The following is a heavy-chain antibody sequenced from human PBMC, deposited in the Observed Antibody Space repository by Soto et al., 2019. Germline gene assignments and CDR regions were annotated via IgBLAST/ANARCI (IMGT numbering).Heavy chain of an antibody. Sequence: GGSLRLSCAASGFTFSSYDMHWVRQATGKGLEWVSAIGTAGDTYYPGSVKGRFTISRENAKNSLYLQMNSLRAGDTAVYYCARGRYYGSGSYYVHAFDIWGQGTMVTVS. CDR2: IGTAGDT. J-gene: IGHJ3*02. CDR1: GFTFSSYD. CDR3: ARGRYYGSGSYYVHAFDI. V-gene: IGHV3-13*01. D-gene: IGHD3-10*01.